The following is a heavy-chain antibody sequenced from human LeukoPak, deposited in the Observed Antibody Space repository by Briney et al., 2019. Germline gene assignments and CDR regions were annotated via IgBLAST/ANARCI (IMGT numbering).Heavy chain of an antibody. V-gene: IGHV4-34*01. D-gene: IGHD1-26*01. CDR2: INGSGNS. J-gene: IGHJ5*02. Sequence: SETLSLTCALYGGSFSAYYWAWIRQSPVKGLEWIGEINGSGNSNYNPSLKSRVTISLDTSKNQFSLKLTSVTAADTAIYFCARASRMRQVGPRWLDPWGQGTLVTVSS. CDR3: ARASRMRQVGPRWLDP. CDR1: GGSFSAYY.